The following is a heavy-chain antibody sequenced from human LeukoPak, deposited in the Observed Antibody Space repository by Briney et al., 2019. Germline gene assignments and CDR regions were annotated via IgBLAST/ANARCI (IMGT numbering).Heavy chain of an antibody. J-gene: IGHJ4*02. CDR3: ARVDYDFWSGLGY. V-gene: IGHV3-30-3*01. Sequence: GGSLRLPCAASGFTFSSYAMHWVRQAPGKGLEWVAVISYDGSNKYYADSVKGRFTISRDNSKNTLYLQMNSLRAEDTAVYYCARVDYDFWSGLGYWGQGTLVTVSS. CDR1: GFTFSSYA. D-gene: IGHD3-3*01. CDR2: ISYDGSNK.